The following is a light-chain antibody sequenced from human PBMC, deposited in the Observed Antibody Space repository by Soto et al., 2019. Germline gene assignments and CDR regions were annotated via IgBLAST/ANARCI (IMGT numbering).Light chain of an antibody. CDR1: QSVTSSY. Sequence: EIVLTQSPGTLSLSPGEGATLSCRASQSVTSSYLAWFQQKPGQAPSLLIYGASSRATGIPDRFSGSGSGRDFTLSISRLEPEYFAVYYCQQYGSSPPWTFGQGTKVEIK. J-gene: IGKJ1*01. V-gene: IGKV3-20*01. CDR3: QQYGSSPPWT. CDR2: GAS.